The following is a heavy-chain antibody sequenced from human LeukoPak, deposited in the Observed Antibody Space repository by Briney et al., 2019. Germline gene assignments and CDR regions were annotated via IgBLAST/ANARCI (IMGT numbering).Heavy chain of an antibody. CDR2: ISSSSTI. Sequence: GGSLRLSCAASGFTFSSYSMNWVRQAPGKGLEWVSYISSSSTIYYADSVKGRFTISKDNAKNSLYLQMYSLRDEDTAVYYCARDPDAGGGFDYWGQGTLVTVSS. J-gene: IGHJ4*02. CDR3: ARDPDAGGGFDY. V-gene: IGHV3-48*02. CDR1: GFTFSSYS.